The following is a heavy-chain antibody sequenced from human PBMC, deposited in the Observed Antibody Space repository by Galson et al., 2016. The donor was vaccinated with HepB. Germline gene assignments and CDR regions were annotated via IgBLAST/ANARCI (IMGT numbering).Heavy chain of an antibody. CDR2: ISGSGGST. V-gene: IGHV3-23*01. CDR1: GFTFRSYD. D-gene: IGHD2-21*02. J-gene: IGHJ4*02. CDR3: AKSFMSGGNCGGDCYGSLDY. Sequence: SLRLSCAASGFTFRSYDMTWVRQAPGKGLEWVSAISGSGGSTYYADSVKGRFTISRDNSKNTLYLQMNSLRPEDTAVYYCAKSFMSGGNCGGDCYGSLDYWGQGTLVTVSS.